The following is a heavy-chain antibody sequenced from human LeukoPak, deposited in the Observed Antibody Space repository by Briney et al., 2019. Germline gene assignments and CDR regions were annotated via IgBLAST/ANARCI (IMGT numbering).Heavy chain of an antibody. Sequence: ASVKVSCKASGYTFTSYGISWVQQAPGQGLEWMGWISAYNGNTNYAQKLQGRVTMTTDTSTSTAYMELRSLRSDDTAVYYCARSPAAGTLGNWFDPWGQGTLVTVSS. CDR1: GYTFTSYG. J-gene: IGHJ5*02. D-gene: IGHD6-13*01. CDR2: ISAYNGNT. V-gene: IGHV1-18*01. CDR3: ARSPAAGTLGNWFDP.